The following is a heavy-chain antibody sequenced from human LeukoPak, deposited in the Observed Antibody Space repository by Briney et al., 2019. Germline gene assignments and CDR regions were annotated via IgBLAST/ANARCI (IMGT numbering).Heavy chain of an antibody. CDR3: AREWGAAFDY. V-gene: IGHV3-74*01. J-gene: IGHJ4*02. Sequence: VGSLRLSCAASGFTFSSYWMHWVRQAPGQGLVWVSRIHSDGYSTTYADSVKGRFIISRDNAKNTLYLQMNSLRAEDTAVYYCAREWGAAFDYWGQGTLVTVSS. D-gene: IGHD3-16*01. CDR1: GFTFSSYW. CDR2: IHSDGYST.